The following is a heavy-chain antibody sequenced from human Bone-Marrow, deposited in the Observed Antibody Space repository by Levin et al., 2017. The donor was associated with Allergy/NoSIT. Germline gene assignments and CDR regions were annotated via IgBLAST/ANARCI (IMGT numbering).Heavy chain of an antibody. J-gene: IGHJ4*02. CDR3: ARDGGSGSFYNRPFDF. V-gene: IGHV4-31*03. CDR1: GGSVSSGGYY. D-gene: IGHD3-10*01. CDR2: IYYNGIT. Sequence: SSETLSLTCTVSGGSVSSGGYYWSWIRQRPGKGLEWIGYIYYNGITKYSPAYEGRAGISVNMSKNQLSLQLISVTATDTAVYYCARDGGSGSFYNRPFDFWGQGTLVTVSS.